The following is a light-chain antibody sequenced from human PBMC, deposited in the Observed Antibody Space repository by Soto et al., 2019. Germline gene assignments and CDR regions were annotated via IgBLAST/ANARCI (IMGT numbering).Light chain of an antibody. V-gene: IGKV1-39*01. CDR2: AAS. Sequence: DIQMTQSPFSLSAPVGDRVTITCRASQSISNYLNWYQQKQGKAPKLLIYAASTLQSGVPSRFSGSGSRTDFTLTISSLQPEDSATYYCQQSYGTPIIFGQGTRLDIK. CDR1: QSISNY. CDR3: QQSYGTPII. J-gene: IGKJ5*01.